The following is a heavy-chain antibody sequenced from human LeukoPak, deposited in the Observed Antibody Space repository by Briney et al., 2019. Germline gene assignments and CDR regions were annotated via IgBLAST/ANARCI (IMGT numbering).Heavy chain of an antibody. D-gene: IGHD3-10*01. CDR1: GISLSNYG. Sequence: GGSLRLSCVVSGISLSNYGMTWARQAPGKGLEWVSYISERGGSTAYADSVKGRFTISGDTSLNTLYLQMNNLRAEDTAVYFCAKRGVVIRGILVIGYHQEAYHYDFWGQGVLVTVSS. V-gene: IGHV3-23*01. CDR2: ISERGGST. J-gene: IGHJ4*02. CDR3: AKRGVVIRGILVIGYHQEAYHYDF.